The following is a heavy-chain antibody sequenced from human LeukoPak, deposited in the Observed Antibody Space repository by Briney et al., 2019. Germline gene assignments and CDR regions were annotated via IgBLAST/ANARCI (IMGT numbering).Heavy chain of an antibody. CDR2: IYYSGST. J-gene: IGHJ6*02. V-gene: IGHV4-31*03. Sequence: TLSLTCTVSGGSISYYYWSWIRQHPGKGLEWIGYIYYSGSTYYNPSLKSRVTISVDTSKNQFSLKLSSVTAADTAVYYCARDLGRPWYYYGSGSPPARYGMDVWGQGTTVTVSS. D-gene: IGHD3-10*01. CDR3: ARDLGRPWYYYGSGSPPARYGMDV. CDR1: GGSISYYY.